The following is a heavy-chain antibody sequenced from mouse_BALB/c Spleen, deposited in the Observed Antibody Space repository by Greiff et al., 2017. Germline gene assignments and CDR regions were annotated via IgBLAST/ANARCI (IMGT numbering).Heavy chain of an antibody. J-gene: IGHJ1*01. CDR2: ILPGSGST. CDR1: GYTFSSYW. V-gene: IGHV1-9*01. CDR3: ARRGYYDYDNWYFDV. D-gene: IGHD2-4*01. Sequence: VQLQQSGAELMKPGASVKISCKATGYTFSSYWIEWVKQRPGHGLEWIGEILPGSGSTNYNEKFKGKATFTADTSSNTAYMQLSSLTSEDSAVYYCARRGYYDYDNWYFDVWGAGTTVTVSS.